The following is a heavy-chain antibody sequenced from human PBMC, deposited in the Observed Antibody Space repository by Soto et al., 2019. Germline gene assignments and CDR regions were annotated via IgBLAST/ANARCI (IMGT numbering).Heavy chain of an antibody. Sequence: QVQLVQSGAEVQKTGASVEVSSKASGYTFISYGISWVRQAPGQGLEWMGWIRAYNDKTNYAQKFHGRVTMTADTCTSTASMERMRLSSDDTDVYYCAGAGFSTSWLGIFATGVHGVEIDYWGQGTLVTVSS. J-gene: IGHJ4*02. CDR2: IRAYNDKT. D-gene: IGHD2-2*01. CDR1: GYTFISYG. CDR3: AGAGFSTSWLGIFATGVHGVEIDY. V-gene: IGHV1-18*01.